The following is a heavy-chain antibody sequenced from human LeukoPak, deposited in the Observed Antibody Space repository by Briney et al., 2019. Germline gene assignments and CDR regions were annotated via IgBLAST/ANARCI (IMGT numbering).Heavy chain of an antibody. CDR3: ARHNNGYNYDY. J-gene: IGHJ4*02. D-gene: IGHD5-24*01. Sequence: KASETLSLTCTVSGGSISSSSSYWGWIRQPPGKGLEWIESISYSGSTYYNPSLKSRVTISVDTSKNQFSLKLSSVTAADTAMYYCARHNNGYNYDYWGQGTLVTVSS. CDR2: ISYSGST. CDR1: GGSISSSSSY. V-gene: IGHV4-39*01.